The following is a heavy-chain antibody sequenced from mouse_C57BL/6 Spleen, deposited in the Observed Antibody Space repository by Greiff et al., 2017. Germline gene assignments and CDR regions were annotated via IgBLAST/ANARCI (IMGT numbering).Heavy chain of an antibody. CDR3: AGDGYYYARDY. V-gene: IGHV1-53*01. J-gene: IGHJ4*01. Sequence: QVQLQQSGTELVKPGASVKLSCKASGYTFTSYWMHWVKQRPGQGLEWIGNINPSNGGTNYNEKFKSKATLTVDKSSSTAYMQLSSRTSADSAVYYCAGDGYYYARDYCGQGTSVTVSS. CDR2: INPSNGGT. CDR1: GYTFTSYW.